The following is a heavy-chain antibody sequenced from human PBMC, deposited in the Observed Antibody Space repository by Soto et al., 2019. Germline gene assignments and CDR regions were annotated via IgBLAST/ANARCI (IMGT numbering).Heavy chain of an antibody. Sequence: EVPLLESGGGLVQPGGSLRLSCAASGFTFSSYAMSWVRQAPGKGLEWVSAISGSGGSTYYADSVKGRFTISRDNSKHTLNLQMNSLTAADTTVYSCAKGSSGGDERFDYWGQGTLVTVSS. V-gene: IGHV3-23*01. J-gene: IGHJ4*02. CDR2: ISGSGGST. CDR1: GFTFSSYA. CDR3: AKGSSGGDERFDY. D-gene: IGHD6-19*01.